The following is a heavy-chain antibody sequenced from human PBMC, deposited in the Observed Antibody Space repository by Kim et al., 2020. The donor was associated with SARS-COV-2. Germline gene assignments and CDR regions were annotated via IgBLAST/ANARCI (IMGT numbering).Heavy chain of an antibody. CDR3: ARTINSSWYLYYFDY. V-gene: IGHV4-39*01. Sequence: SETLSLTCTVSGGYISSSSYYWGWIRQPPGKGLEWIGSIYYSGSTYYNPSLKSRVTISVDTSKNQFSLKLSSVTAADTAVYYCARTINSSWYLYYFDYWGQGTLVTVSS. D-gene: IGHD6-13*01. CDR1: GGYISSSSYY. J-gene: IGHJ4*02. CDR2: IYYSGST.